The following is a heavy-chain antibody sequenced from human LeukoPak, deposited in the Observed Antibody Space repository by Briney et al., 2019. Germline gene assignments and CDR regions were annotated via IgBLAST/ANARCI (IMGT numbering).Heavy chain of an antibody. J-gene: IGHJ4*02. D-gene: IGHD6-19*01. CDR1: GFTFRNYA. V-gene: IGHV3-21*01. CDR2: ISSGSNYI. Sequence: GGSLRLSCAASGFTFRNYAMTWVRQAPGRGLEWVSVISSGSNYIYYADSVKGRFTISRDNAKNSLYLQMNSLRAEDTAVYYCARGVQFSSGWYYDYWGQGVLVTVSS. CDR3: ARGVQFSSGWYYDY.